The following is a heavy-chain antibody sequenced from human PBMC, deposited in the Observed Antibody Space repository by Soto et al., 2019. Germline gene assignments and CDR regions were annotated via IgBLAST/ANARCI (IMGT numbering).Heavy chain of an antibody. CDR3: ARDPSIAARMSWFDP. CDR2: VYYSGST. V-gene: IGHV4-59*01. CDR1: GGSISNYY. J-gene: IGHJ5*02. D-gene: IGHD6-6*01. Sequence: PSETLSLTXTVSGGSISNYYWTWVRQPPGKGLEWIGYVYYSGSTNYNPSLKSRVTISVDTSKNQFSLKLSSVTAADTAVYYCARDPSIAARMSWFDPWGQGTLVTVSS.